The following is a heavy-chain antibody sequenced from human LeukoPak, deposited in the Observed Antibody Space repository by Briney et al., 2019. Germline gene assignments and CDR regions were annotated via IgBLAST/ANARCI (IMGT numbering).Heavy chain of an antibody. CDR1: GGSISSSNW. J-gene: IGHJ4*02. CDR3: ARVPYYDFWSGYFDY. CDR2: IYHSGST. V-gene: IGHV4-4*02. D-gene: IGHD3-3*01. Sequence: SETLSLTCAVSGGSISSSNWWSWVRPPPGKGLEWIGEIYHSGSTNYNPSLKSRVTISVDKSENQFSLKLSSVTAADTAVYYCARVPYYDFWSGYFDYWGQGTLVTVSS.